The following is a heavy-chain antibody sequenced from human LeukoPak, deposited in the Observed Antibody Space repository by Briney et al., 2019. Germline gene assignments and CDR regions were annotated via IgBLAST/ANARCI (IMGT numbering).Heavy chain of an antibody. CDR3: ARGLTALPHDAFDI. CDR1: GFTFSSYA. CDR2: ISYDGSNK. D-gene: IGHD1-26*01. Sequence: PGGSLRLSCAASGFTFSSYAMHWVRQAPGKGLEWVAVISYDGSNKYYADSVKGRFTISRDNSKNTLYLQMSSLRAEDTAVYYCARGLTALPHDAFDIWGQGTMVTVSS. J-gene: IGHJ3*02. V-gene: IGHV3-30*04.